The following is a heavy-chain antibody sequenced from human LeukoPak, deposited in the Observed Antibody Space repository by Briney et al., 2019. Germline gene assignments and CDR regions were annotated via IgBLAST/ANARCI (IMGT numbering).Heavy chain of an antibody. J-gene: IGHJ5*02. CDR2: ISVYNGDT. CDR1: GYSFTSFG. Sequence: ASVKVSCKASGYSFTSFGISWVRQAPGQGLEWMGWISVYNGDTNYDQKLQDRVTMTTDKSTSTAYMELRSLGSDDTAVYYCARDGELTVTRRWFDPWGQGTLVTVSS. V-gene: IGHV1-18*01. CDR3: ARDGELTVTRRWFDP. D-gene: IGHD4-17*01.